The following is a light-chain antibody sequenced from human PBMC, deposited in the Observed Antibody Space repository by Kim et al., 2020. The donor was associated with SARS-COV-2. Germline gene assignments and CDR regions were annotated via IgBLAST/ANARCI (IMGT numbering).Light chain of an antibody. CDR1: QSISRW. Sequence: SASVGDRVTNTCRASQSISRWLAWYQQKPGKAPKLLIYEASSLESGVPSRFSGSGFGTEFTLTISSLQPDDIATYHCQQYHTYITFGQGTRLEIK. CDR3: QQYHTYIT. V-gene: IGKV1-5*03. CDR2: EAS. J-gene: IGKJ5*01.